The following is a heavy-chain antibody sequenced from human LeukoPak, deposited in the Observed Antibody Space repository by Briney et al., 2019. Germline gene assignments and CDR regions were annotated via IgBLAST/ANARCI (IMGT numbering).Heavy chain of an antibody. V-gene: IGHV3-33*01. Sequence: QPGRSLRLSCAASGFTFSSYGMHWVRQAPGKGLEWVAVIWYDGSNKYYADSVKGRFTISRDNSKNTLYLQMNSLRAEDTAVYYCARDGISSSWYIDWFDPWGQGTLVTVSS. D-gene: IGHD6-13*01. CDR3: ARDGISSSWYIDWFDP. CDR2: IWYDGSNK. J-gene: IGHJ5*02. CDR1: GFTFSSYG.